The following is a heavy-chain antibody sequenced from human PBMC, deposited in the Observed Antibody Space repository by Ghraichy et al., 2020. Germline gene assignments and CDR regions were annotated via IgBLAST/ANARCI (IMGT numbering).Heavy chain of an antibody. CDR2: ISSSSGSI. D-gene: IGHD2-15*01. CDR3: VMCSGGRCHQSAFDF. CDR1: GFTFSTYS. V-gene: IGHV3-21*01. J-gene: IGHJ3*01. Sequence: GESLNISCAASGFTFSTYSMSCARQALGKGLEWVSSISSSSGSIYYADSVKGRFTISRDNAKNSLYLQMNSLRAEDSAVYYCVMCSGGRCHQSAFDFWGQGTMVTVSS.